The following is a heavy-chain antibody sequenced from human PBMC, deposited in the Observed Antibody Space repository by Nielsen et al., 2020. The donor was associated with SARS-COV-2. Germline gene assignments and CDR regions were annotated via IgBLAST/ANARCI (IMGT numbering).Heavy chain of an antibody. J-gene: IGHJ6*02. D-gene: IGHD5-24*01. V-gene: IGHV1-69*13. CDR1: GGTFSSYA. CDR2: IIPIFGTA. CDR3: ARGLQHYYYYYGMDV. Sequence: SVKVSCKASGGTFSSYAISWVRQAPGQGLEWMGGIIPIFGTANYAQKFQGRVTITADESTSTAYMELSSLRSEDTAVYYCARGLQHYYYYYGMDVWGQGTTVTVSS.